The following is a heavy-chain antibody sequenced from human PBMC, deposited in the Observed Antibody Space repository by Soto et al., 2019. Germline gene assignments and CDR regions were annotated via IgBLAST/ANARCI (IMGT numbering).Heavy chain of an antibody. CDR3: ARCIQGDYYYGMDV. CDR1: GYTFYSHS. CDR2: INADYGNT. J-gene: IGHJ6*02. V-gene: IGHV1-18*01. Sequence: QAQLVQSGAEVRKPGASEKVSCKASGYTFYSHSISWVRQAPGQGLEWMGRINADYGNTQYAQKFRGRVTMTTDTSTTTVYMELTNLRSDDTAVYYCARCIQGDYYYGMDVWGQGTTVTVSS. D-gene: IGHD5-18*01.